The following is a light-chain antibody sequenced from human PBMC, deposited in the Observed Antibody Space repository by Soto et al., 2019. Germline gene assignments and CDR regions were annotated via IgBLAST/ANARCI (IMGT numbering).Light chain of an antibody. CDR2: KAS. CDR1: QSMSSW. Sequence: DIQMTQSPSTLSASVGDKVTITCRASQSMSSWLAWYQQKPGKAPKLLIYKASILESGVPSRFSGSGSGTEFTLTISSLQPYDFATYYCQQYQSYSHFGQGTKLDIK. CDR3: QQYQSYSH. J-gene: IGKJ1*01. V-gene: IGKV1-5*03.